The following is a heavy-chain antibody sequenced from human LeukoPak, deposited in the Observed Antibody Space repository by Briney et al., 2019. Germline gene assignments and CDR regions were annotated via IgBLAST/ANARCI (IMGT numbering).Heavy chain of an antibody. D-gene: IGHD6-19*01. V-gene: IGHV4-61*02. CDR2: IYTSGST. Sequence: SQTLSLTCTVSGGSISSGSYYWSWVRQPAGKGLEWIGRIYTSGSTNYNPSLKSRVTISVDTSKNQFSLKLSSVTAADTAVYYCARRSDSSGLDYWGQGTLVTVSS. J-gene: IGHJ4*02. CDR3: ARRSDSSGLDY. CDR1: GGSISSGSYY.